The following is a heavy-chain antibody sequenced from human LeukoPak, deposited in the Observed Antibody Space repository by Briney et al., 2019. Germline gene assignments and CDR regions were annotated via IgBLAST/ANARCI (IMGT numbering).Heavy chain of an antibody. V-gene: IGHV4-59*01. CDR1: GGSISSYY. CDR3: ASYDSSGYYLDY. Sequence: SETLSLTCTVSGGSISSYYWSWIRQPPGKGLEWIGYIYYSGSTNYNPSLKSRVTISVDTSKNQFSLKPSSVTAADTAVYYCASYDSSGYYLDYWGQGTLVTVSS. CDR2: IYYSGST. J-gene: IGHJ4*02. D-gene: IGHD3-22*01.